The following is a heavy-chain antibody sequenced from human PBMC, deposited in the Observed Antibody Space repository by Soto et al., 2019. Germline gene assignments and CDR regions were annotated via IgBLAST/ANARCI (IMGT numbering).Heavy chain of an antibody. Sequence: TLSLTCTVSGGSISSGGYYWSWIRQHPGKGLEWIGYIYYSGSTYYNPSLKSRVTISVDTSKNQFSLKLSSVTAADTAVYYCATAVTTSYYGMDVWGQGTTVTVS. J-gene: IGHJ6*02. CDR3: ATAVTTSYYGMDV. CDR2: IYYSGST. V-gene: IGHV4-31*03. D-gene: IGHD4-17*01. CDR1: GGSISSGGYY.